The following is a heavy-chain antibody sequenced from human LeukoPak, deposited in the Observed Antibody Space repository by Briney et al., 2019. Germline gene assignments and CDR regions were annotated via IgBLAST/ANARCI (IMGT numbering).Heavy chain of an antibody. CDR3: AREVDTAIADYFDY. CDR1: GGTFISYA. CDR2: IIPIFGTA. V-gene: IGHV1-69*13. J-gene: IGHJ4*02. Sequence: SVKVSFKASGGTFISYAISWVRQAPGQGLEWMGGIIPIFGTANYAQKFQGRVTITADESTSTAYMELSSLRSEDTAVYYCAREVDTAIADYFDYWGQGTLVTVSS. D-gene: IGHD5-18*01.